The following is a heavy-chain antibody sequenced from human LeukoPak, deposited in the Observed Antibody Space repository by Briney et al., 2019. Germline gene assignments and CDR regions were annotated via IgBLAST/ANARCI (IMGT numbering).Heavy chain of an antibody. CDR3: ARIVGAIGFDY. Sequence: SETLSLTCTVSGGSISSYYWNWIRRPPGKGLEWIGYIYYSGTTNYNPSLKSRVSMSVDTSKNQFSLKLSSVTAADTAVYYCARIVGAIGFDYWGQGTLVTVSS. V-gene: IGHV4-59*12. D-gene: IGHD1-26*01. CDR1: GGSISSYY. CDR2: IYYSGTT. J-gene: IGHJ4*02.